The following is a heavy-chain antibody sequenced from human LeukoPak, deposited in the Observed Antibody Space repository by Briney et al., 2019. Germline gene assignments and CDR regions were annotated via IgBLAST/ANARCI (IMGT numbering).Heavy chain of an antibody. V-gene: IGHV4-4*02. Sequence: SGTLSLTCAVSGGSISSSNWWSCVRQPPGKGREWIGEIYHSGSTNYNPSLKSRVTISVDKSKNQFSLKLSSVTAADTAVYYCARVPTMVRGVDYPLNYYYGMDVWGKGTTVTVSS. D-gene: IGHD3-10*01. CDR1: GGSISSSNW. J-gene: IGHJ6*04. CDR2: IYHSGST. CDR3: ARVPTMVRGVDYPLNYYYGMDV.